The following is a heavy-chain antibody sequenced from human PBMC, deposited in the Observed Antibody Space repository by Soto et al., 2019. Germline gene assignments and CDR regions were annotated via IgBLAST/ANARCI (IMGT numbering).Heavy chain of an antibody. D-gene: IGHD3-10*01. CDR2: IYHSGST. CDR1: GGSLSSGGYS. Sequence: SETLSLPCAVSGGSLSSGGYSWSWIRQPPGKGLEWIGYIYHSGSTYYNPSLKSRVTISVDRSKNQFSLKLRSVTAADKAVYHCALVRHSMVRGVIPRNLWFETWGQGTLVTVSS. CDR3: ALVRHSMVRGVIPRNLWFET. J-gene: IGHJ5*02. V-gene: IGHV4-30-2*01.